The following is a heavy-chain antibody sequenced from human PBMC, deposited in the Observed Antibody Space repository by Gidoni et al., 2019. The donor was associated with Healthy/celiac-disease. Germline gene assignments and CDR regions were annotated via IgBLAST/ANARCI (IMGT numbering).Heavy chain of an antibody. CDR1: GFPFSSYS. D-gene: IGHD3-10*01. J-gene: IGHJ6*03. Sequence: EVQLVESGGGLVQPGGSLRLSCAASGFPFSSYSMTLVRQAPGKGLEWVSYISSSSSTIYYADSVKGRFTISRDNAKNSLYLQMNSLRAEDTAVYYCARALTYYYGSTLAPYDYYMDVWGKGTTVTVSS. CDR3: ARALTYYYGSTLAPYDYYMDV. V-gene: IGHV3-48*01. CDR2: ISSSSSTI.